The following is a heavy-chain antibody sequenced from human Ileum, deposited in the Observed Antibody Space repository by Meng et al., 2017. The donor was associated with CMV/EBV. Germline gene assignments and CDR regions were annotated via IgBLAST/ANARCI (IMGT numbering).Heavy chain of an antibody. Sequence: GFTFSSYAMSWVRQAPGKGLDWVSVISSSGRSTYYADSVQGRFTISRDISKNTLYLQMNSLRAEDTAVYYCAKEPTDPYGGRGYFDSWGQGTLVTVSS. D-gene: IGHD1-26*01. J-gene: IGHJ5*01. CDR3: AKEPTDPYGGRGYFDS. CDR2: ISSSGRST. CDR1: GFTFSSYA. V-gene: IGHV3-23*01.